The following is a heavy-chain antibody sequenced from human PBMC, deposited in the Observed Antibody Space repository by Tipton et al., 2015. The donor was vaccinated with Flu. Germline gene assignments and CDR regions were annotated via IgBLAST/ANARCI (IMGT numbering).Heavy chain of an antibody. J-gene: IGHJ4*02. CDR2: INYNGGT. CDR3: ARAPYSDYDTSGSSFDY. Sequence: TLSLTCTVSGGSISTYYWSWIRQPPGKGLEWIGFINYNGGTDYNPSLKSRVTISVDTSKNQFSLRLSSVTAADTAVDYCARAPYSDYDTSGSSFDYWGQGTLVTVSS. CDR1: GGSISTYY. V-gene: IGHV4-59*01. D-gene: IGHD3-22*01.